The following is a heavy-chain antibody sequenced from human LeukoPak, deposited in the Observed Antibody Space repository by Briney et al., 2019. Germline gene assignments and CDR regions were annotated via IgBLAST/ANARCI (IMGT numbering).Heavy chain of an antibody. CDR2: ISSSGSTI. J-gene: IGHJ4*02. CDR3: ARATSSGYYY. Sequence: PGGSLRLSCAASGFTFSDYYMSWIRQAPGKGLEWVSYISSSGSTIYYANSVKGRFTISRDNSKNTLYLQMGSLRAEDMAVYYCARATSSGYYYWGQGTLVTVSS. V-gene: IGHV3-11*04. CDR1: GFTFSDYY. D-gene: IGHD6-19*01.